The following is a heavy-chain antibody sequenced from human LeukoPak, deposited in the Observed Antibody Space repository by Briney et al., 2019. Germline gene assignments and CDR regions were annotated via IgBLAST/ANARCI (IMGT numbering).Heavy chain of an antibody. D-gene: IGHD4-11*01. CDR2: INHSGST. J-gene: IGHJ4*02. V-gene: IGHV4-34*01. Sequence: PSETLSLTCAIYGGSFSGYYWSWIRQPPGKGLEWIGEINHSGSTNYNPSLESRVTVSVDNSKNQFSLKLSSVTAADTAVYYCAKMTPVTSFQLLVLDSWGPGTLVTISS. CDR1: GGSFSGYY. CDR3: AKMTPVTSFQLLVLDS.